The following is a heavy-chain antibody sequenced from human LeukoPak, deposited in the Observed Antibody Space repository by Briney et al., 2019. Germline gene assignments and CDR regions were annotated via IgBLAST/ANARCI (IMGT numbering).Heavy chain of an antibody. CDR1: GFTFSSYS. D-gene: IGHD4-17*01. J-gene: IGHJ4*02. V-gene: IGHV3-21*01. CDR3: ARDQIAYDYGDATNDY. CDR2: ISSSSSYI. Sequence: GGSLRLSCAASGFTFSSYSMNWVRQAPGKGLEWVSSISSSSSYIYYADSVKGRFTISRDNAKNSLYLQMNSLRAEDTAVYYCARDQIAYDYGDATNDYWGQGTLVTVSS.